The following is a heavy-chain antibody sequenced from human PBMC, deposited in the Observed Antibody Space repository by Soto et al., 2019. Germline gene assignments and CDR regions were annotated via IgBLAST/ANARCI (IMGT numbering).Heavy chain of an antibody. V-gene: IGHV3-23*01. CDR3: AKQNSIFGVDSYYYGMDV. CDR1: GFTFSSYA. Sequence: GGSLRLSCAASGFTFSSYAMSWVRQAPGKGLEWVSGISGSGGSTHHADSVKGRFTISRDNSKNTLYLQMNSLRAEDTAVYYCAKQNSIFGVDSYYYGMDVWGQGTTVTSP. CDR2: ISGSGGST. D-gene: IGHD3-3*01. J-gene: IGHJ6*02.